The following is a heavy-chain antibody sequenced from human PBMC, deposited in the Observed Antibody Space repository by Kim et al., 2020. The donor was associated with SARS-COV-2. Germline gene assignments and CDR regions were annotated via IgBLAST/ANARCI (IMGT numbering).Heavy chain of an antibody. CDR3: ARPYSGGYWSAFDI. D-gene: IGHD3-22*01. V-gene: IGHV3-30*15. Sequence: ADTVKGRFTSSRDNSRNTLYVQMSSLRPEETAVYYCARPYSGGYWSAFDIWGQGTMVTVSS. J-gene: IGHJ3*02.